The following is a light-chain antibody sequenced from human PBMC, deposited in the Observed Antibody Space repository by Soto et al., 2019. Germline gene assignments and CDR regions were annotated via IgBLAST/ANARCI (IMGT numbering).Light chain of an antibody. CDR3: QQRSNWIT. CDR1: QSVGSS. Sequence: EIVLTHSPAPLSLLPGERTTLSCRASQSVGSSLAWYQYRPGQAPRLLLYDASISATGIPARFSGSGSGTDFTLTISSLDPEDFEIYYWQQRSNWITLGQGTRLEIE. J-gene: IGKJ5*01. V-gene: IGKV3-11*01. CDR2: DAS.